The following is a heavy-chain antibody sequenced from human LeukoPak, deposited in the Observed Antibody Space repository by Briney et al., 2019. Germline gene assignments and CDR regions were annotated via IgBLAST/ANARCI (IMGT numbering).Heavy chain of an antibody. CDR1: GGSISSITSLTYY. CDR3: ARLERSCGGGSCYSDLSYYYGMDV. D-gene: IGHD2-15*01. Sequence: SETLSLTCIVSGGSISSITSLTYYWGWIRQPPGKGLEWIGSIYYSESPSYNPSLKSRVTISIDTSKNQFSLKLSSVTAADTAVYYCARLERSCGGGSCYSDLSYYYGMDVWGQGSTVIVSS. V-gene: IGHV4-39*01. J-gene: IGHJ6*02. CDR2: IYYSESP.